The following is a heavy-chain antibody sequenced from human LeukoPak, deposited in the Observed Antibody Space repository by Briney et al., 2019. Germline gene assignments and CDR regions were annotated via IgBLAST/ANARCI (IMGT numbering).Heavy chain of an antibody. Sequence: SGTLSLACAVSVGSISSGNWWSWVRQSPGKGLEWIGEVFHNGTPNYNPSLKSRVTISADTFKNHFSLKLTSVTAADTAVYYCATAPILRGEAGEQYKYGMDVWGQGTTVIVSS. D-gene: IGHD2-2*02. CDR2: VFHNGTP. J-gene: IGHJ6*02. V-gene: IGHV4-4*02. CDR1: VGSISSGNW. CDR3: ATAPILRGEAGEQYKYGMDV.